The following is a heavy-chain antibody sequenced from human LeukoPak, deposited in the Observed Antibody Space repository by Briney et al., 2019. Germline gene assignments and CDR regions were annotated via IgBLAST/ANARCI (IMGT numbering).Heavy chain of an antibody. D-gene: IGHD6-19*01. Sequence: GGSLRLSCAASGFTFSSYSMNWVRQAPGKGLECVSSISSSSSYIYYADSLKGRCIISRDNARNSLYLQVNSLRAEDTAVYYCARDRVAVAGTRYFDYWGQGTLVTASS. V-gene: IGHV3-21*01. CDR2: ISSSSSYI. CDR3: ARDRVAVAGTRYFDY. CDR1: GFTFSSYS. J-gene: IGHJ4*02.